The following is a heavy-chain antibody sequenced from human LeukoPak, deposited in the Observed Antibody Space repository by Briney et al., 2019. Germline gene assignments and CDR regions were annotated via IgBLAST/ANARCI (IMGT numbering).Heavy chain of an antibody. Sequence: PGRSLRLSCAASGITFRNYGMHWVRQAPGKGLEWVAIIWYDGGKTYYADSVKGRFTISRDNSKNTLYLQMNSLRGEDAAEYYCAKEVQSRSHVENWGQGTLVTVSS. J-gene: IGHJ4*02. CDR2: IWYDGGKT. V-gene: IGHV3-33*06. CDR3: AKEVQSRSHVEN. CDR1: GITFRNYG. D-gene: IGHD1-1*01.